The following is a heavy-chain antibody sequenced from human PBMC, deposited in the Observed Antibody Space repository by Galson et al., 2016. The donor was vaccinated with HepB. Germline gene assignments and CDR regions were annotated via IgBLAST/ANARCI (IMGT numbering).Heavy chain of an antibody. Sequence: LRLSCAASGFSFSSFWMTWGRQAPGKGPEWVASIKPDGSEKYYVESVKGRFTISRDNAKNSLSLQMNSLRAEDTAVYYCARSAYYCMEVWGQGTTVTVSS. CDR2: IKPDGSEK. V-gene: IGHV3-7*01. CDR3: ARSAYYCMEV. CDR1: GFSFSSFW. J-gene: IGHJ6*02.